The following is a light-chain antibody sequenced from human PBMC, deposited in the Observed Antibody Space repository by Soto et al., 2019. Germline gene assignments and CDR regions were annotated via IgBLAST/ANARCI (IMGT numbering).Light chain of an antibody. CDR3: HQYHLWPWT. V-gene: IGKV3D-15*01. Sequence: EIVMTQSPATLSVSPGERATLSCRASQSVSRTLAWYQQKPGQAPRLLIYGASNRPTGIPARFSGSGSGTEFTLTITSLKSADFAVYYCHQYHLWPWTFGQGTKVDI. CDR1: QSVSRT. J-gene: IGKJ1*01. CDR2: GAS.